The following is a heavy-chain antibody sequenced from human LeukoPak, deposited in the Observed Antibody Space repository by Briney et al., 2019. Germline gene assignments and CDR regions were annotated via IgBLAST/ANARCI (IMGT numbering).Heavy chain of an antibody. Sequence: GGSLRLSCAASGFTFRSYDMHWVRQATGKGLEWVSGIGAAGEVYYPGSVKGRFTISRENAKNSLYLQMNSLRAEDTAVYYCARTGNPATGDYWGQGTLVTVSS. D-gene: IGHD1-1*01. CDR3: ARTGNPATGDY. V-gene: IGHV3-13*01. CDR1: GFTFRSYD. J-gene: IGHJ4*02. CDR2: IGAAGEV.